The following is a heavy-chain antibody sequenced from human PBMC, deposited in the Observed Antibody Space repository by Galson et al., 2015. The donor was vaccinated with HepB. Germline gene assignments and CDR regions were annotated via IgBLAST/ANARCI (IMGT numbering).Heavy chain of an antibody. CDR3: ARDRVVAGPGGGSLQE. D-gene: IGHD2-15*01. CDR1: GYTFNNYI. V-gene: IGHV1-18*01. J-gene: IGHJ4*02. Sequence: SVKVSCKASGYTFNNYIIAWVRQAPGQGLEWLGLITAYNGNTKFAQSLQGRVTMTTDTSTSTAYMELSSLRSEDTAVYYCARDRVVAGPGGGSLQEWGQGTLVTVSS. CDR2: ITAYNGNT.